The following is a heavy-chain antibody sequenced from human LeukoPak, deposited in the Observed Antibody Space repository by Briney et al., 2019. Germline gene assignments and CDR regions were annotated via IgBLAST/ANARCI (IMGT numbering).Heavy chain of an antibody. CDR1: GYTFTSYG. Sequence: ASVKVSCKASGYTFTSYGISWVRQAPGQGLEWMGWISAYNGNTNYAQKLQGRVTMTTDTSTSTAYMELRSLRSDDTAVYYCARVYYDFWTYHYGMDVWGQGTTVTVSS. J-gene: IGHJ6*02. CDR3: ARVYYDFWTYHYGMDV. CDR2: ISAYNGNT. V-gene: IGHV1-18*01. D-gene: IGHD3-3*01.